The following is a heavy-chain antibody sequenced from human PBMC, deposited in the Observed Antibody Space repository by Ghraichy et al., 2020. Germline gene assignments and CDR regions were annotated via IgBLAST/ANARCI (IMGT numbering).Heavy chain of an antibody. CDR3: TGTMVRGAYNWFDP. V-gene: IGHV3-73*01. D-gene: IGHD3-10*01. J-gene: IGHJ5*02. CDR2: IRSKANNYAT. Sequence: GGSLRLSCATSEFNFSDSAMHWVRQASGKGLEWVGRIRSKANNYATAYAASVKGRFTISRDDSKNTAYLQMNSLETEDTAVYYCTGTMVRGAYNWFDPWGQGTLVSVSS. CDR1: EFNFSDSA.